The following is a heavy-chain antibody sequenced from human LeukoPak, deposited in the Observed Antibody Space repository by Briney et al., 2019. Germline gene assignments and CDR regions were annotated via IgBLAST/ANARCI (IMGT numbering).Heavy chain of an antibody. D-gene: IGHD3-3*01. Sequence: PSETLSLTCTVSGGSISSYYWSWIRQPPGKGPEWIGYIYYSGSTNYNPSLKSRVTISVDTSKNQFSLKLSSVTAADTAVYYCARGDDFWSGKMGFDPWGQGTLVTVSS. CDR2: IYYSGST. V-gene: IGHV4-59*01. J-gene: IGHJ5*02. CDR3: ARGDDFWSGKMGFDP. CDR1: GGSISSYY.